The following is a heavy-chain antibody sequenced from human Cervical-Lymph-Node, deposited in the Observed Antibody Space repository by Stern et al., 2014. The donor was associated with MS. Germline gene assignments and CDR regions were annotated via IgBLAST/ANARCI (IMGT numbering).Heavy chain of an antibody. Sequence: QVQLVESGAEVKKPGASVKISCKASGYTFTSQYIHWLRQAPGQGLEWMGIVNPGTGAKSYEQKFQDRVTMTGDTSTSTVYMDLSSLTSEDTAVYFCARDPTRYGVYDGVFDLWGQGTMVTVSS. J-gene: IGHJ3*01. CDR1: GYTFTSQY. CDR2: VNPGTGAK. V-gene: IGHV1-46*03. CDR3: ARDPTRYGVYDGVFDL. D-gene: IGHD5/OR15-5a*01.